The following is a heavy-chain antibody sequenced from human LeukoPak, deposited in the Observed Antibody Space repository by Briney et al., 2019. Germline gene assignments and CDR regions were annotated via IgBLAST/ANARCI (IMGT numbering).Heavy chain of an antibody. J-gene: IGHJ3*02. D-gene: IGHD3-10*01. Sequence: KTGGSLRLSCAASGFTFSSYAMSWVRQAPGKGLEWVSAISGSGGSTYYADSVKGRFTISRDNSKNTLYPRMNSLRAEDTAVYYCAKPLSSMVRGVIIKVDAFDIWGQGTMVTVSS. V-gene: IGHV3-23*01. CDR3: AKPLSSMVRGVIIKVDAFDI. CDR2: ISGSGGST. CDR1: GFTFSSYA.